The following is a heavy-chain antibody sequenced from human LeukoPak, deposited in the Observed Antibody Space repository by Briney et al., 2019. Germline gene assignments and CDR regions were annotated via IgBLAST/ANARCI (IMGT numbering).Heavy chain of an antibody. J-gene: IGHJ5*02. CDR2: INPNSGGT. D-gene: IGHD2-15*01. V-gene: IGHV1-2*04. CDR1: GYTFTGYY. CDR3: AREGSGGTSNWFDP. Sequence: ASVKVSCKASGYTFTGYYMHWVRQAPGQGLEWMGWINPNSGGTNYAQKFQGWVTMTRDTSISTAYMELSRLRSDDTAVYYCAREGSGGTSNWFDPWGQGTLVTVSS.